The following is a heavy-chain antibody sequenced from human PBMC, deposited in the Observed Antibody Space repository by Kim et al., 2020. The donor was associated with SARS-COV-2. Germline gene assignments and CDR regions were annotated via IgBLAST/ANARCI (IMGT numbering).Heavy chain of an antibody. J-gene: IGHJ4*02. Sequence: ASVKVSCKVSGYTLTELSMHWVRQAPGKGLEWMGGFDPEDGETIYAQKFQGRVTMTEDTSTDTAYMELSSLRSEDTAVYYCASDCSSTSCYASWGQGTLVTVSS. CDR2: FDPEDGET. D-gene: IGHD2-2*01. CDR3: ASDCSSTSCYAS. V-gene: IGHV1-24*01. CDR1: GYTLTELS.